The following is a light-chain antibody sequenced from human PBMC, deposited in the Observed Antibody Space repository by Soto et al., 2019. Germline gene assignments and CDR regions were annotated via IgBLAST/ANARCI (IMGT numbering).Light chain of an antibody. CDR2: DAS. Sequence: DIQMTQSPSTLSASVGDIVTITFRASQSIGRFLAWYQHQPGKAPKLLIYDASTLESGVPSGFSGTGSGTEFTFSITSLQPEDFGTYYCQQCYMGWTFGQGTKVDIK. J-gene: IGKJ1*01. V-gene: IGKV1-5*01. CDR1: QSIGRF. CDR3: QQCYMGWT.